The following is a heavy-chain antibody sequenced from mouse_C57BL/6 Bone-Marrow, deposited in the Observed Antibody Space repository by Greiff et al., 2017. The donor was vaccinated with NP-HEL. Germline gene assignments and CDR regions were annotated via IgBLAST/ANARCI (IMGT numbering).Heavy chain of an antibody. CDR1: GYSFTGYY. Sequence: EVQLQESGPELVKPGASVKISCKASGYSFTGYYMNWVKQSPEKSLEWIGEINPSTGGTTYNQKFKAKATLTVDKSSSTAYMQLKSLTSEDSAVXYCARYDYDRWFAYWGQGTLVTVSA. CDR3: ARYDYDRWFAY. CDR2: INPSTGGT. V-gene: IGHV1-42*01. J-gene: IGHJ3*01. D-gene: IGHD2-4*01.